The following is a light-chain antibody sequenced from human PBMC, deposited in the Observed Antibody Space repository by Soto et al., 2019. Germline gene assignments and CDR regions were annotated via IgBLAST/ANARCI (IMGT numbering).Light chain of an antibody. CDR3: QQYGSSPET. J-gene: IGKJ1*01. CDR1: QSVSSSY. V-gene: IGKV3-20*01. CDR2: GAS. Sequence: EIVLTQSPGTLSLSPGERATLSRRASQSVSSSYLAWYQQKPGQAPRLLSYGASSRATSIPDRFSGSGSGTEFPLTISRLEPEHFAVYYCQQYGSSPETFGQGTTVEIK.